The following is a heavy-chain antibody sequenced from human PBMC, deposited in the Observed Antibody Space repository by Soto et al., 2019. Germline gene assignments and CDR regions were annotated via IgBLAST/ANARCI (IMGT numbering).Heavy chain of an antibody. V-gene: IGHV4-31*03. CDR1: GGSISSGGYY. CDR2: IYYSGST. J-gene: IGHJ3*02. CDR3: ARDITSDAFDI. Sequence: QVQLQESGPGLVKPSQTLSLTCTVSGGSISSGGYYLSGIRQHPGKGLEWMGYIYYSGSTYYNPSLKSRVTISVDTSKKQFSLKLSSVTDADTAVYSCARDITSDAFDIWGQGTMVTVSS.